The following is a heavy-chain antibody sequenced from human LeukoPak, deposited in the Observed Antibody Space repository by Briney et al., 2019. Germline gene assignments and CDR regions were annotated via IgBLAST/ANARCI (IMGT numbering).Heavy chain of an antibody. D-gene: IGHD1-26*01. V-gene: IGHV1-2*02. CDR3: ASWVVGAFPGVAFDI. CDR1: GYTFTGYY. CDR2: INPNSGGT. Sequence: ASVKVSCKASGYTFTGYYMHWERQAPGQGLEWMGWINPNSGGTNYAQKFQGRVTMTRDTSISTAYMELSRLRSDDTAVYYCASWVVGAFPGVAFDIWGQGTMVTVSS. J-gene: IGHJ3*02.